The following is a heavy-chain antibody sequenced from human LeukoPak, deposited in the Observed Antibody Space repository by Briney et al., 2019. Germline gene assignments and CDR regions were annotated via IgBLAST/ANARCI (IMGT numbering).Heavy chain of an antibody. Sequence: GGSLRLSCAASGFTFNNYALAWVRQTPEKGLECVSAISGDGVSPYYVDSVRGRFTISRDNSKNTLYLQMNSLRAEDTAVYYCAKDGPNISGYWGQGTLVTVSS. CDR2: ISGDGVSP. D-gene: IGHD2/OR15-2a*01. V-gene: IGHV3-23*01. CDR1: GFTFNNYA. CDR3: AKDGPNISGY. J-gene: IGHJ4*02.